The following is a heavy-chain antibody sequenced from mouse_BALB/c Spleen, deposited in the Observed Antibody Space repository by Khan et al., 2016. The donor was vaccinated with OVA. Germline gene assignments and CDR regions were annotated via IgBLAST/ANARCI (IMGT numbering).Heavy chain of an antibody. J-gene: IGHJ3*01. V-gene: IGHV1-9*01. CDR3: STDKATFTVDTSSTTAYIQCNSVTSEDCTAYYCAEERCGGFAC. CDR1: GYTFSSYW. Sequence: QVQLQQSGGDLMKPGASVKISCKATGYTFSSYWIEWVKQRPGHGLEWIGQIFPGSVSFTHNEKFKGKATSTADTSSNTAHMALSSLTSEDAADNENSTDKATFTVDTSSTTAYIQCNSVTSEDCTAYYCAEERCGGFACWGQGTLVTVSA. CDR2: IFPGSVSF. D-gene: IGHD1-1*01.